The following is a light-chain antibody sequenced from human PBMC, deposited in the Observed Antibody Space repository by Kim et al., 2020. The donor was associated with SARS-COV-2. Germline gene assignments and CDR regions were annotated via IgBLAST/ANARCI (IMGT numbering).Light chain of an antibody. CDR2: GAS. Sequence: LSPGERAPPACRARQSVSSSYLAWYQQKPGQAPRLLIYGASSRATGIPDRFSGSGSGTDFTLTISRLEPEDFAVYYCQQYGSSLYTFGQGTKLEI. J-gene: IGKJ2*01. CDR3: QQYGSSLYT. CDR1: QSVSSSY. V-gene: IGKV3-20*01.